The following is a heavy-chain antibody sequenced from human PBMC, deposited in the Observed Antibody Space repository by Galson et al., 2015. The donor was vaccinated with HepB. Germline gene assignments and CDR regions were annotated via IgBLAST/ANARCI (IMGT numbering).Heavy chain of an antibody. CDR1: GFTLSNAW. CDR3: ARDLAEELLDY. V-gene: IGHV3-30*03. J-gene: IGHJ4*02. Sequence: SLRLSCAASGFTLSNAWMSWVRQAPGKGLEWVAVISYDGSNKYYADSVKGRFTISRDNAKNSLYLQMNSLRAEDTAVYYCARDLAEELLDYWGQGTLVTVSS. CDR2: ISYDGSNK. D-gene: IGHD1-7*01.